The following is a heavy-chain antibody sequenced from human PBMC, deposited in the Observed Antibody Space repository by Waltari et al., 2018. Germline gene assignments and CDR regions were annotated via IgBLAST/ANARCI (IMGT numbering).Heavy chain of an antibody. Sequence: QLQLQESGPGLVKSSETLSLTCTVPGGSISSSPSYWVRLRQPPGKELEWIGSIYPGGDTYYHSSLESRVRLSVDRSSNHFSMRLRSVTAADTAVYYCARRGDWLPLDAFDIWGQGTVVTVSS. CDR3: ARRGDWLPLDAFDI. D-gene: IGHD2-15*01. J-gene: IGHJ3*02. CDR2: IYPGGDT. V-gene: IGHV4-39*02. CDR1: GGSISSSPSY.